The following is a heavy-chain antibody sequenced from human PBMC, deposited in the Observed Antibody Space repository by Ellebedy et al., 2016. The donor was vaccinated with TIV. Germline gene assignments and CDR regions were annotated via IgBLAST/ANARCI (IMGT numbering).Heavy chain of an antibody. CDR2: TYYRSKWYN. J-gene: IGHJ6*02. CDR1: GDSVSSNSAA. Sequence: SQTLSLTXXISGDSVSSNSAAWNWIRQSPSRVLEWLGRTYYRSKWYNDYAVSVKSRITINPDTSKNQFSLQLNSVTPEDTAVYYCARDRENCTNGVCYDGFDGMDVWGQGTTVTVSS. CDR3: ARDRENCTNGVCYDGFDGMDV. D-gene: IGHD2-8*01. V-gene: IGHV6-1*01.